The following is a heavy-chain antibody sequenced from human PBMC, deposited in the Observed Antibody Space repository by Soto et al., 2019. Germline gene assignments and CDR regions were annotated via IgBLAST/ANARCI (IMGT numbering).Heavy chain of an antibody. CDR3: ATDNLGVGGGINDAFNI. CDR1: GGSFSGYY. CDR2: INHSGST. D-gene: IGHD3-10*01. V-gene: IGHV4-34*01. Sequence: QVQLQQWGAGLLKPSETLSLTCAVYGGSFSGYYWSWIRQPPGKGLEWIGEINHSGSTNYNPSLKSRVTIAVDTSKHQFSLKLSSVTAAVTAVYYCATDNLGVGGGINDAFNIWGQGTMVTVSS. J-gene: IGHJ3*02.